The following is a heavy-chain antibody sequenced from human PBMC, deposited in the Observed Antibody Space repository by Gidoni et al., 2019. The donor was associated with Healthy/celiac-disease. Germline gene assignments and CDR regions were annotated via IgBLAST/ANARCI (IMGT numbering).Heavy chain of an antibody. CDR3: ARDFSPEMEHYYYGMDV. CDR2: ISSSGSTI. D-gene: IGHD1-26*01. J-gene: IGHJ6*02. CDR1: GFPFSDYY. V-gene: IGHV3-11*01. Sequence: QVQLVESGGGLVKPGGSLRLSCAASGFPFSDYYMSWIRQAPGKGLEWVSYISSSGSTIYYADSVKGRFTISRDNAKNSLYLQMNSLRAEDTAVYYCARDFSPEMEHYYYGMDVWGQGTTVTVSS.